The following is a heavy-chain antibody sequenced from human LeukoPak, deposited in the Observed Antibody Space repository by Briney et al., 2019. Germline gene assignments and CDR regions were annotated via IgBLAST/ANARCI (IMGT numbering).Heavy chain of an antibody. J-gene: IGHJ5*02. CDR2: VIPMRNIV. CDR1: GYTFTGYY. CDR3: ARGKYCSGGECYSVRTSYNWFDP. Sequence: GASVKVSCKASGYTFTGYYMHWVRQAPGQGLEWMGRVIPMRNIVNYAPKFQGRVIITADNSRRTAYMELSSLTSDDTAVYYCARGKYCSGGECYSVRTSYNWFDPWGQGTVVTVSS. V-gene: IGHV1-69*04. D-gene: IGHD2-15*01.